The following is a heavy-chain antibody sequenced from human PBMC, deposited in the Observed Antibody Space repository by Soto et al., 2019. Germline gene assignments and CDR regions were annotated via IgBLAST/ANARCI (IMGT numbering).Heavy chain of an antibody. CDR2: ISTSAGNT. CDR3: ARDLYDILTGYYPHAFDI. CDR1: EFTFSSYA. V-gene: IGHV3-23*01. Sequence: EVHLLESGGGLVQPGGSLRLSCAASEFTFSSYAMTWVRLAPGKGLEWVSSISTSAGNTYYADSVKGRFTISRDNSKNTLYLQMNSLRDEDTAVYYCARDLYDILTGYYPHAFDIWGQGTMVTVSS. J-gene: IGHJ3*02. D-gene: IGHD3-9*01.